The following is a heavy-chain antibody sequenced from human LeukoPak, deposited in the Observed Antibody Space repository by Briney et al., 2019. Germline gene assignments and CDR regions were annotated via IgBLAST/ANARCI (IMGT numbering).Heavy chain of an antibody. CDR3: ARRVYSYGY. V-gene: IGHV4-34*01. CDR1: GGSFSGYY. J-gene: IGHJ4*02. D-gene: IGHD5-18*01. CDR2: INHSGST. Sequence: SETLSLTCAAYGGSFSGYYWSWIRQPPGKGLEWIGEINHSGSTNYNPSLKSRVTISVDTSKNQFSLKLSSVTAADTAVYYCARRVYSYGYWGQGTLVTVSS.